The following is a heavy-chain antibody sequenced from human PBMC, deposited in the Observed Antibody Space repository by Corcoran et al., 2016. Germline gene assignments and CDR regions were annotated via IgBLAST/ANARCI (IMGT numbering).Heavy chain of an antibody. Sequence: EVQLVQSGAEVKKPGESLKISCKGSGYSFTSYWIGWVRQMPGKGLEWMGIIYPGDSDTRYSPSFHGQVTISANKSISTAYLQWSSLKASDTAMYCCASHGDGGGYSGYDWGFNVHYFDYWGQGTLFTVSS. D-gene: IGHD5-12*01. J-gene: IGHJ4*02. CDR2: IYPGDSDT. CDR3: ASHGDGGGYSGYDWGFNVHYFDY. V-gene: IGHV5-51*01. CDR1: GYSFTSYW.